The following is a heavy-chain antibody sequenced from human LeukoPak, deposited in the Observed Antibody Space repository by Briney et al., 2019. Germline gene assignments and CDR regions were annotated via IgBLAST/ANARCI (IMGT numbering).Heavy chain of an antibody. CDR2: INADNGNT. CDR1: GYTFTSYG. CDR3: ARADGMVPAIVRGY. J-gene: IGHJ4*02. V-gene: IGHV1-18*01. Sequence: PGASVNVSCKASGYTFTSYGISWVRQAPGQGLEWVGGINADNGNTSYAQKRQGRVTMTTDTSTSTAYMERRRLRSDGTAVYYCARADGMVPAIVRGYWGQGTLVTASS. D-gene: IGHD2-21*02.